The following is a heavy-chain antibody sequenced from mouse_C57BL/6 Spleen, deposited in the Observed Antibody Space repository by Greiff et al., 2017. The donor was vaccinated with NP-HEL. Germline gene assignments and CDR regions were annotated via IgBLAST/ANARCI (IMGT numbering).Heavy chain of an antibody. CDR2: IDPEDGET. J-gene: IGHJ3*01. CDR1: GFNIRDYY. D-gene: IGHD2-12*01. Sequence: EVKLVESGAELVKPGASVKLSCTASGFNIRDYYMHWVKQRTEQGLEWMGRIDPEDGETKYAPKFQGKATITADTSSNTAYLQLSSLTSEDTAVYYCAPSYDDFAYWGQGTLVTVSA. V-gene: IGHV14-2*01. CDR3: APSYDDFAY.